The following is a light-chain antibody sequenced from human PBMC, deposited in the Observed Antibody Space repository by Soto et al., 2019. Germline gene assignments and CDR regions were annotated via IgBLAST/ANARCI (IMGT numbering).Light chain of an antibody. J-gene: IGKJ1*01. V-gene: IGKV3-15*01. Sequence: EIVMTQSPDTLFVSLGEGAALSCRASQSVSSHLAWYQHKPGQAPRLLIHGASTRGAGFPARFSGSGSGTEFTLTISSLQSEDFAVYYCQQYNNWPPETFGQGTKVDIK. CDR3: QQYNNWPPET. CDR1: QSVSSH. CDR2: GAS.